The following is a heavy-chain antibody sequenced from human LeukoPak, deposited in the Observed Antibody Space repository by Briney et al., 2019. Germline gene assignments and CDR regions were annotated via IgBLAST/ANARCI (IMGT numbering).Heavy chain of an antibody. D-gene: IGHD3-9*01. J-gene: IGHJ4*02. V-gene: IGHV4-39*07. CDR2: IYYTGTT. CDR3: ARGVPYYNFDRSKRVPWGFDY. CDR1: GGSMSINNYY. Sequence: SETLSLTCTVSGGSMSINNYYWAWIRQPPGKGLEWIGSIYYTGTTYYNPSLKNRVTISVDMSKNQFSLKLSSMTAADTAVYYCARGVPYYNFDRSKRVPWGFDYWGQGTLVTVSS.